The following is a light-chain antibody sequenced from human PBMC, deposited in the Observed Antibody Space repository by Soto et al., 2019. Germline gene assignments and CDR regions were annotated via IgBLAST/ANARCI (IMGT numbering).Light chain of an antibody. Sequence: DIQMTQSPSTLSASVGDRVTTTCRASQSISTWLAWFQQKPGKAPKLLIYDASSLEGGVPLRFSGSGSGTEFTLTISSLQPDDFATYYCQQYNRYWTFGQGTKVDIK. V-gene: IGKV1-5*01. CDR1: QSISTW. CDR3: QQYNRYWT. J-gene: IGKJ1*01. CDR2: DAS.